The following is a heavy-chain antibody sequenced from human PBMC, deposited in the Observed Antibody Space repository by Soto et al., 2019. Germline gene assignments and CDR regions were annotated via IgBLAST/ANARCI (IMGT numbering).Heavy chain of an antibody. CDR1: GGSISSYY. J-gene: IGHJ6*02. CDR2: IYYSGST. Sequence: SETLSLTCTGSGGSISSYYWSWIRQPPGKGLEWIGYIYYSGSTNYNPSLKSRVTISVDTSKNQFSLKLSSVTAADTAVYYCARATYSSGWYGDYYYYGMDVWGQGTTVTVSS. CDR3: ARATYSSGWYGDYYYYGMDV. D-gene: IGHD6-19*01. V-gene: IGHV4-59*01.